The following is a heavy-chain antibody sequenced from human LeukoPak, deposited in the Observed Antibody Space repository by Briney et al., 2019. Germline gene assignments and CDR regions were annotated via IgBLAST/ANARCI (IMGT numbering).Heavy chain of an antibody. CDR1: GFTFSSYA. J-gene: IGHJ4*02. Sequence: GGSLRLSCAASGFTFSSYAMSWVRQAPGKGLEWVSAVSGSGGSTYYADSVKGRFTISRDNSKDTLYLQMNGLRPEDTAVYFCAKGDYYGSGLDYWGQGAPVTVSS. CDR2: VSGSGGST. V-gene: IGHV3-23*01. D-gene: IGHD3-10*01. CDR3: AKGDYYGSGLDY.